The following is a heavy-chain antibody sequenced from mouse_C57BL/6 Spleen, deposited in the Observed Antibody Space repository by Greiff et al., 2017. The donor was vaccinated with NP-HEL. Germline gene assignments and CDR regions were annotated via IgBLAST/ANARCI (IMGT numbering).Heavy chain of an antibody. J-gene: IGHJ2*01. CDR2: ISYDGSN. CDR3: ARGGDGNYVDY. V-gene: IGHV3-6*01. CDR1: GYSITSGYY. D-gene: IGHD2-1*01. Sequence: EVQLQESGPGLVKPSQSLSLTCSVTGYSITSGYYWNWIRQFPGNKLEWMGYISYDGSNNYNPSLKNRISITRDTSKNQFFLKLNSVTTEDTATYYCARGGDGNYVDYWGQGTTLTVSS.